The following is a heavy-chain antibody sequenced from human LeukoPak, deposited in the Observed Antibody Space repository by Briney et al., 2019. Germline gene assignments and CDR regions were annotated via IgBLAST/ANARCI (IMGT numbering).Heavy chain of an antibody. CDR2: ISSSSSTI. CDR3: AKKLGRYSYGRIDY. V-gene: IGHV3-23*01. Sequence: PGGSLRLSCAASGFTFSSYGMSWVRQAPGKGLEWVSYISSSSSTIYYADSVKGRFTISRDNSKNTLYLQMNSLRAEDTAVYYCAKKLGRYSYGRIDYWGQGTLVTVSS. CDR1: GFTFSSYG. J-gene: IGHJ4*02. D-gene: IGHD5-18*01.